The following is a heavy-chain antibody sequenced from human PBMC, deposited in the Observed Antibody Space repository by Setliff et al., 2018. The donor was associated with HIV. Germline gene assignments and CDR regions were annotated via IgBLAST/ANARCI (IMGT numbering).Heavy chain of an antibody. CDR1: GYSFTSYD. Sequence: ASVKVSCKASGYSFTSYDINWVRQATGQGLEWMGWMNPNSGNTGYAQKFQGRVTMTRNTSISTAYMELSSLRSDDTAVYYCATITVAGTGAFDIWGQGTMVTVSS. CDR3: ATITVAGTGAFDI. CDR2: MNPNSGNT. D-gene: IGHD6-19*01. J-gene: IGHJ3*02. V-gene: IGHV1-8*02.